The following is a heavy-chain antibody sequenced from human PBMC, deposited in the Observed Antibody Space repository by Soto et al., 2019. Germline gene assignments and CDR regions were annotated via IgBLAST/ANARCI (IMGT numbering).Heavy chain of an antibody. Sequence: PSETLSLTCTVSGGSIGSGGYYWSWIRQHPEKGLEWIGYIYYTGSTYYNPSLKSRLAISVDTSKNQFSLKLSSVTAADTAIYYCARETYYYDSSGYFVCYFDNWGQGTLVTVSS. V-gene: IGHV4-31*03. J-gene: IGHJ4*02. CDR2: IYYTGST. D-gene: IGHD3-22*01. CDR1: GGSIGSGGYY. CDR3: ARETYYYDSSGYFVCYFDN.